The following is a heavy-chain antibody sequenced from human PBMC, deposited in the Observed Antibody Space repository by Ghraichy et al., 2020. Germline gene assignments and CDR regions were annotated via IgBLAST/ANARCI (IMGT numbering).Heavy chain of an antibody. CDR2: VYDSGST. J-gene: IGHJ6*02. D-gene: IGHD3-22*01. V-gene: IGHV4-39*01. Sequence: GWGRRPPGKGLEGRGSVYDSGSTYSHPSLKSRVTISGDTSKNQFSLKLRSVTAADTAVYYCATLLHDSSGSDFYYYGMDVWGQGTTVTVSS. CDR3: ATLLHDSSGSDFYYYGMDV.